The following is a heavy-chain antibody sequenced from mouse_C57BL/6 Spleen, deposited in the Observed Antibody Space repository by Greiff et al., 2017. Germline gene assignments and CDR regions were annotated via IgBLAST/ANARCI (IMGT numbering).Heavy chain of an antibody. J-gene: IGHJ4*01. D-gene: IGHD2-3*01. CDR2: IDPSDSYT. CDR3: ARARDGYAMGY. Sequence: VQLQQPGAELVMPGASVKLSCKASGYTFTSYWMHWVKQRPGQGLEWIGEIDPSDSYTNYNQKFKGKSTLTVDKSSSTAYMQLSSLTSEDSAVYYCARARDGYAMGYWGQEDSETASS. V-gene: IGHV1-69*01. CDR1: GYTFTSYW.